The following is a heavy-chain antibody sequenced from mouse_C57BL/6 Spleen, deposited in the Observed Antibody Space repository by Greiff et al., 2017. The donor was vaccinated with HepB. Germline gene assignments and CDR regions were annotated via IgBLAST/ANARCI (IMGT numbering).Heavy chain of an antibody. V-gene: IGHV5-6*01. Sequence: EVQLVESGGDLVKPGGSLKLSCAASGFTFSSYGMSWVSQTPDKRLEWVATISSGGSYTYYPDSVKGRFTISRDNAKNTLYLQMSSLKSEDTAMYYCARQLRLRFDVWGTGTTVTVSS. J-gene: IGHJ1*03. CDR2: ISSGGSYT. D-gene: IGHD3-2*02. CDR1: GFTFSSYG. CDR3: ARQLRLRFDV.